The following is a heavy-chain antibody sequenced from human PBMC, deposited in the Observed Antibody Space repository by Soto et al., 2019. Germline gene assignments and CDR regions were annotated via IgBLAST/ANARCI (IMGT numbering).Heavy chain of an antibody. J-gene: IGHJ6*02. CDR3: AREPSIAAAGNYGMDV. V-gene: IGHV3-23*01. D-gene: IGHD6-13*01. CDR2: ISGSGGST. CDR1: GFTFSSYA. Sequence: EVQLLESGGGLVQPGGSLRLSCAASGFTFSSYAMSWVRQAPGKGLEWVSAISGSGGSTYYADSVKGRFTISRDNSKNTLYLQMNSLRAEDTAVYYCAREPSIAAAGNYGMDVWGQGTTVTVSS.